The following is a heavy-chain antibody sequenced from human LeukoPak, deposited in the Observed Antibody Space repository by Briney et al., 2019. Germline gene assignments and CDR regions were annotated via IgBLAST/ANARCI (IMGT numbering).Heavy chain of an antibody. Sequence: PGRSLSLSCAASGFTVTGYAMHWVRQAPGKGLEWVAVIWYDGRNRHYADTVKGRFTISRDNSKNTLYLQMNSLRTEDTAVYYWAKDTSQSREYFDKWGQGTLVTVSS. V-gene: IGHV3-33*06. CDR3: AKDTSQSREYFDK. CDR2: IWYDGRNR. CDR1: GFTVTGYA. D-gene: IGHD6-6*01. J-gene: IGHJ4*02.